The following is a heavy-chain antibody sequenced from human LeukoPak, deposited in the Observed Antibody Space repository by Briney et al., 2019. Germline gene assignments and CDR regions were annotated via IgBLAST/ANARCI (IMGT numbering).Heavy chain of an antibody. D-gene: IGHD3-9*01. Sequence: GGSLRLSCAASGFTFDDYTMHWVRQAPGKGLEWVSLISWDGGSTYYADSVKGRFTISRDNSKNSLYLQMNSLRTEDTALYYCEKNNISDFLMGSPEGGAYYFDSGARGPLVPVSS. CDR2: ISWDGGST. V-gene: IGHV3-43*01. CDR1: GFTFDDYT. CDR3: EKNNISDFLMGSPEGGAYYFDS. J-gene: IGHJ4*02.